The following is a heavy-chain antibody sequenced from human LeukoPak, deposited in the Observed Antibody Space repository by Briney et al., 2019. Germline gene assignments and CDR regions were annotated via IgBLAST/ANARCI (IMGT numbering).Heavy chain of an antibody. CDR3: ARDEYSSSFDY. J-gene: IGHJ4*02. CDR2: ISAYNGNT. Sequence: GASVKVSCKASGYSFTGYYIHWVRQAPGQGLEWMGWISAYNGNTNYAQKLQGRVTMTTDTSTSTAYMELRSLRSDDTAVYYCARDEYSSSFDYWGQGTLVTVSS. V-gene: IGHV1-18*04. D-gene: IGHD6-6*01. CDR1: GYSFTGYY.